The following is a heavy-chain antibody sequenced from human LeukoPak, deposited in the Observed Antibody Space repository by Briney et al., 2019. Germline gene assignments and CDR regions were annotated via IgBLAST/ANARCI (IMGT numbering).Heavy chain of an antibody. Sequence: ASVKVSCKASGYTFNNFEISWVRQAPGQGLEWMGWINPYNGNTISAQKLQGRDTMTTDTSTSTAYMELRSLRSDDTAVYYCARIAVAATWNFDFWGQGTLVTVSS. D-gene: IGHD6-19*01. CDR2: INPYNGNT. V-gene: IGHV1-18*01. CDR1: GYTFNNFE. CDR3: ARIAVAATWNFDF. J-gene: IGHJ4*02.